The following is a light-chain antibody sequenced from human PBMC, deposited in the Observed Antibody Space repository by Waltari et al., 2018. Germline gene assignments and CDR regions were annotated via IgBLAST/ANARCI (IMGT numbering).Light chain of an antibody. CDR3: CSYGGAYSWV. V-gene: IGLV2-11*01. CDR2: DVN. J-gene: IGLJ1*01. CDR1: SDKVVRYNY. Sequence: QSPRTRPPSFSGSPGQSVNRSCIGTSDKVVRYNYVSWYQQSPGRAPQPIIYDVNRRPSWVPDRFSGSKSGNTASLTISGLQAADEADYFCCSYGGAYSWVFGTGTNVAVL.